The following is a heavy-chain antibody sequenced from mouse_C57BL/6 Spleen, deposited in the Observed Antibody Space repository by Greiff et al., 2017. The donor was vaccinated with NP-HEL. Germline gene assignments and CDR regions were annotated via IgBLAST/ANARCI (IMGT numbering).Heavy chain of an antibody. D-gene: IGHD2-3*01. CDR3: ARDGSYDGYYPDY. J-gene: IGHJ2*01. CDR2: IDPSDSYT. V-gene: IGHV1-50*01. Sequence: QVQLQQPGAELVKPGASVKLSCKASGYTFTSYWMQWVKQRPGQGLEWIGEIDPSDSYTNYNQKFKGKATLTVDTSSSTAYMQLSSLKSEDSAVYYCARDGSYDGYYPDYWGQGTTLTVSS. CDR1: GYTFTSYW.